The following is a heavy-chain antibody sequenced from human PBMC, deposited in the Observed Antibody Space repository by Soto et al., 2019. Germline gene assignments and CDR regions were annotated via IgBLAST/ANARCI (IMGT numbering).Heavy chain of an antibody. CDR1: GFSFRDYD. D-gene: IGHD1-26*01. CDR3: ARAYLGRLPRRADYYYAMDV. J-gene: IGHJ6*02. CDR2: LGAARDP. V-gene: IGHV3-13*05. Sequence: EVQLVESGGGSVQPGESLRLSCAASGFSFRDYDMHWVRQRKGKGLEWVSALGAARDPYYVGSVKGRFSVSRDNAQNSLFLQTKNLRVDDTAVYFCARAYLGRLPRRADYYYAMDVWGRGTTVTVSS.